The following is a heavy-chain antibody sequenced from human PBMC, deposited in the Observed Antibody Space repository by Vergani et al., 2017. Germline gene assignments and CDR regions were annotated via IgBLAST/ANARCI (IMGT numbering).Heavy chain of an antibody. CDR2: MNPNSGNT. D-gene: IGHD3-3*01. V-gene: IGHV1-8*01. J-gene: IGHJ6*02. Sequence: QVQLVQSGAEVKTPGASVKVSCKASGYTFTSYDIHWVRQATGQGLEWMGWMNPNSGNTGYAQKFQGRVTMTRNTSISTAYLELSSLRSEDTAVYYCARRSDFLGGYYYYYGMDVWGQGTTVTVSS. CDR1: GYTFTSYD. CDR3: ARRSDFLGGYYYYYGMDV.